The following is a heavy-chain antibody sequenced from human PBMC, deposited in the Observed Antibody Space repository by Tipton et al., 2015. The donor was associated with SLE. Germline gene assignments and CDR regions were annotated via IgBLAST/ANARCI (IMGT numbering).Heavy chain of an antibody. Sequence: TLSLTCTVSGGSIISGSHYWSWIRKPAGKGLEWIGHMYTSGSTNYDPSLKSRVTISADTSKNQFSLKLSSVTAADAAIYYCARDPGTDVFDFWGQGTMVTVSS. CDR3: ARDPGTDVFDF. CDR2: MYTSGST. V-gene: IGHV4-61*09. CDR1: GGSIISGSHY. J-gene: IGHJ3*01.